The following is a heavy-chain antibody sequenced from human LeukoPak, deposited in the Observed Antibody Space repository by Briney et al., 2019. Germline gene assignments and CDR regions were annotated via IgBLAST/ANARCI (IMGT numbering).Heavy chain of an antibody. CDR3: ARGPKGGSIWFDP. CDR1: GGSISSGSYY. D-gene: IGHD5-12*01. Sequence: PSETLSLTCTVSGGSISSGSYYWSWIRQPPGKGLEWIGEINHSGSTNYNPSLKSRVTISVDTSKNQFSLKLSSVTAADTAVYYCARGPKGGSIWFDPWGQGTLVTVSS. V-gene: IGHV4-39*07. CDR2: INHSGST. J-gene: IGHJ5*02.